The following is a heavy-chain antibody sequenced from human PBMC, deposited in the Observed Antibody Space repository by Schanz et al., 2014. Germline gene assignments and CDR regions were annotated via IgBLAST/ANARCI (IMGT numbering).Heavy chain of an antibody. Sequence: VQLVESGGGVVQFGRSLRLSCVASGFTFSSYGMHWVRQAPGKGLEWVSSISHSGGSKYYADSVKGRFTISRDNSKNTLYLQMNGLRAEDTAVYYCAKQIHYDILTVTRNWGQGTLVTVSS. CDR2: ISHSGGSK. D-gene: IGHD3-9*01. CDR3: AKQIHYDILTVTRN. V-gene: IGHV3-23*04. CDR1: GFTFSSYG. J-gene: IGHJ4*02.